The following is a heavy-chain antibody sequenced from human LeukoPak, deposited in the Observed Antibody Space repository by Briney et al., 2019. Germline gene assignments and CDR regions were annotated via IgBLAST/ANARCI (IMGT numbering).Heavy chain of an antibody. D-gene: IGHD1-26*01. CDR1: GFTFSDYY. V-gene: IGHV3-11*01. Sequence: GGSLRLSCAASGFTFSDYYMSWIRQAPGKGLEWVSYISSSGSTIYYADSVKGRFTISRDNAKNSPYLQMNSLRAEDTAVYYCAREEWAKKAFDIWGQGTMVTVSS. CDR2: ISSSGSTI. J-gene: IGHJ3*02. CDR3: AREEWAKKAFDI.